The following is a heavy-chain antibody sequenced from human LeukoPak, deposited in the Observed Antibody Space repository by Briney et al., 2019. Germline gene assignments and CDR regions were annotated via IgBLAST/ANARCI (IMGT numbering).Heavy chain of an antibody. J-gene: IGHJ4*02. Sequence: SETLSLTCSVSGGSISSYYWSWIRQPPGKGLEWIGYIYDSGSTNYSPSLKNRVTISVDTSKNQFSLKLSSVTAADTAVYYCARGDSGSYRRSFAYWGQGTLVTVPS. CDR3: ARGDSGSYRRSFAY. CDR2: IYDSGST. CDR1: GGSISSYY. D-gene: IGHD1-26*01. V-gene: IGHV4-59*01.